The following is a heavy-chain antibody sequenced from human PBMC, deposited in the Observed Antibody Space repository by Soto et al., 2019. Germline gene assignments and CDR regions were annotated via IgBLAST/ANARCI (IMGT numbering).Heavy chain of an antibody. CDR3: AKDLGSGWSPYFDY. V-gene: IGHV3-23*01. CDR2: ISVSGGST. D-gene: IGHD6-19*01. CDR1: GFTFSSYA. Sequence: EVQLLESGGGLVQPGGSLRLSCAASGFTFSSYAMSWVRQAPWKRLAWVSAISVSGGSTYYADSVKGRFTISSDNSKNTQYLQMNSLRADDTAVYYCAKDLGSGWSPYFDYRGQGTLVTVSS. J-gene: IGHJ4*02.